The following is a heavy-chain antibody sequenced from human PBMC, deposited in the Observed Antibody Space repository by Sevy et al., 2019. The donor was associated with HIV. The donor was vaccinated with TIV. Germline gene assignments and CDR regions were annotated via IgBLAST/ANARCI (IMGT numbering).Heavy chain of an antibody. J-gene: IGHJ4*02. V-gene: IGHV3-33*01. CDR1: GFTPSTYG. D-gene: IGHD4-17*01. CDR2: IYYDGTNK. CDR3: ARDPRLYGDYLLAYFDY. Sequence: GGSLRLSCAASGFTPSTYGIHWVRQVPGKGLEWVAVIYYDGTNKHYADSVKGRFTFSRDSSRNTVFLQMDSLRAEDTGVYYCARDPRLYGDYLLAYFDYWGQGTLVTVSS.